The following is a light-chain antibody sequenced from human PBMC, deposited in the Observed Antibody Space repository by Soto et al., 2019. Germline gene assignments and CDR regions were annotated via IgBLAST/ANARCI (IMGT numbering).Light chain of an antibody. CDR3: QEYSSYSMYT. CDR2: KAS. J-gene: IGKJ2*01. CDR1: QSISSW. Sequence: DIQMTQSPSTLSASVGDTVTITCRASQSISSWLAWYQQKPGKVPKILVYKASSLESGVPSRFSGSGYGTEFTLTISSLQPDDFATYYCQEYSSYSMYTFGQGTKLEIK. V-gene: IGKV1-5*03.